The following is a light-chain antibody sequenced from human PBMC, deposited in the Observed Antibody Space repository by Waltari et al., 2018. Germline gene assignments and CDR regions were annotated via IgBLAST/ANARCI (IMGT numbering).Light chain of an antibody. CDR3: QSADDSGDHVL. J-gene: IGLJ2*01. CDR2: RNT. Sequence: SPGLTQPPSSSVSPGQTALIPCSWDALADQYISWFQQKSGQAPVVVIRRNTGRPSGIPERFSASDSGTTGTLVISGVQAEDEAEYYCQSADDSGDHVLFGGGTKLTVL. V-gene: IGLV3-25*03. CDR1: ALADQY.